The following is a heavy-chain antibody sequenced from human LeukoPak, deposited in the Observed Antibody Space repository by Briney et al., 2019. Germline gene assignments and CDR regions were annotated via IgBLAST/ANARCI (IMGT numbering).Heavy chain of an antibody. J-gene: IGHJ4*02. CDR2: ISYDGSNK. D-gene: IGHD3-9*01. V-gene: IGHV3-30*18. Sequence: RGSLRLSCAASGITFSSYGMHWVRQAPGKGLEWVAVISYDGSNKYYADSVKGRFTISRDNSKNTLYLQMNSLRAEDTAVYYCAKGEGILTGYYSSFDYWGQGTLVTVSS. CDR1: GITFSSYG. CDR3: AKGEGILTGYYSSFDY.